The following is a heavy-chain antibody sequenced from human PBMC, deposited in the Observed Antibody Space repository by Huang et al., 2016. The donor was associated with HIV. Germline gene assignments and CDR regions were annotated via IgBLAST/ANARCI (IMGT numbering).Heavy chain of an antibody. V-gene: IGHV4-34*02. Sequence: VRLQQWGAGLLKPSETLSLTCAVYGGSFSGYQWTWIRQSPGKGFECIGEINHSGSATYNPSRKTRGTITGDMSKNQFSLKMTSLTVADTSVYFGARGLRFCRGGDCFPTHFQHWSQG. J-gene: IGHJ1*01. CDR2: INHSGSA. CDR1: GGSFSGYQ. D-gene: IGHD2-21*02. CDR3: ARGLRFCRGGDCFPTHFQH.